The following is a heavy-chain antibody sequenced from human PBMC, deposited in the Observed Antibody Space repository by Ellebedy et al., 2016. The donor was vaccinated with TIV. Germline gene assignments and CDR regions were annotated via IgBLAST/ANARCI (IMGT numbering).Heavy chain of an antibody. D-gene: IGHD3-22*01. V-gene: IGHV3-74*01. J-gene: IGHJ4*02. CDR3: ASVRYYDSSGYYLGEVYYFDY. CDR1: GFTFSNYW. Sequence: GGSLRLXXAASGFTFSNYWMHWVRQAPGKGLVWVSRINSDGGSTNYADSVKGRFTISRDNAKNTLYLQMNSLRAEDTAVYYCASVRYYDSSGYYLGEVYYFDYWGQGTLVTVSS. CDR2: INSDGGST.